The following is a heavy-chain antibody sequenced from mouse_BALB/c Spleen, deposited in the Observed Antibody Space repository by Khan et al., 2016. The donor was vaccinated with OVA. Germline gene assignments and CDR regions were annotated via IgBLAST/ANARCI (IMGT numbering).Heavy chain of an antibody. V-gene: IGHV1S135*01. J-gene: IGHJ3*01. Sequence: EVQLQQSGPELMKPGASVKISSKASGYSFTSYYIHWVMQSHGKSLEWIGYIDPFSGGTTYNQKFKGKATLTVDKSSSTAYIHLSSLTSEDSAVYYCTRHGYVAWFTYWGQGTLVTVSA. CDR3: TRHGYVAWFTY. CDR1: GYSFTSYY. D-gene: IGHD2-2*01. CDR2: IDPFSGGT.